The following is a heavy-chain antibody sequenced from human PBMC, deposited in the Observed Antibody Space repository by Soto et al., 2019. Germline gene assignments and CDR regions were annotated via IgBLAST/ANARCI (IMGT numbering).Heavy chain of an antibody. CDR3: ARGQPPNYYDISVYEYYFDY. V-gene: IGHV3-13*01. CDR1: GFNFSSYD. J-gene: IGHJ4*02. Sequence: EVQLVESGGGLVQPGGSLRLSCAASGFNFSSYDMNWVRHATGKGLEWVSVIGTAGDTYYPGSVKGRFTISRENAKNSLYLQMNSLRAEDTAVYYCARGQPPNYYDISVYEYYFDYWGQGTLVTVSS. CDR2: IGTAGDT. D-gene: IGHD3-22*01.